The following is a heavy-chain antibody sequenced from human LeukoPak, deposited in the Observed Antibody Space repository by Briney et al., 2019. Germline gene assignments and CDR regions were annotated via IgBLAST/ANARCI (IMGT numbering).Heavy chain of an antibody. CDR1: GFTFRNYR. J-gene: IGHJ6*03. D-gene: IGHD3-3*01. V-gene: IGHV3-21*01. CDR3: ARDQFYDFWSGHFRPSMDV. CDR2: ISSSGSDT. Sequence: GGSLLLSCAASGFTFRNYRMNWVRQAPGKGLEWVSSISSSGSDTYHADSVEGRFTISRDNASNSLFLQMNSLRAEDTAVYYCARDQFYDFWSGHFRPSMDVWGKGTTVTVSS.